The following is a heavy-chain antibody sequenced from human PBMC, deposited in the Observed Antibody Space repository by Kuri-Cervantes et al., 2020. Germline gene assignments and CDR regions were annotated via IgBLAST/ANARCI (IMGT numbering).Heavy chain of an antibody. V-gene: IGHV4-34*01. J-gene: IGHJ6*02. D-gene: IGHD6-13*01. CDR1: GVSFSSDY. CDR2: INQSGTT. CDR3: ARESDIAAAGKGFRFIGYYYGMDV. Sequence: ESLKISCAVSGVSFSSDYWSWIRQPPGKGLEWIAEINQSGTTNYNPSLKSRVTISVDTSKNQFSLKLSSVTAADTAVYYCARESDIAAAGKGFRFIGYYYGMDVWGQGTTVTVSS.